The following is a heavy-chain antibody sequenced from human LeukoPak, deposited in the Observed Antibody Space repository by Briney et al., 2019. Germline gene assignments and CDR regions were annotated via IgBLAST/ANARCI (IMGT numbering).Heavy chain of an antibody. Sequence: GRSLRLSCAASGFTFDDYAMHWVRQAPGKGLEWVSAISGSGGSTYYADSVKGRFTISRDNSKNTLYLQMNSLRAEDTAVYYCAKDSREWELAPQHWGQGTLVTVSS. CDR2: ISGSGGST. CDR3: AKDSREWELAPQH. J-gene: IGHJ1*01. D-gene: IGHD1-26*01. CDR1: GFTFDDYA. V-gene: IGHV3-23*01.